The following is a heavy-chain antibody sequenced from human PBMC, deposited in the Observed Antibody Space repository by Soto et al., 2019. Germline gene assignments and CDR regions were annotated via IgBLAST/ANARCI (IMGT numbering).Heavy chain of an antibody. CDR1: GFTFSTYW. J-gene: IGHJ4*02. Sequence: EVQLVESGGGLVQPGGSLRLXCXAXGFTFSTYWMTWVRQPPGKGLEWVASINQDGSERYYVDSVRGRFTISRDNAKNSLYLQMNSLRAEDTAVYYCVCGGNFFVYWGQGTLVTVSP. CDR2: INQDGSER. V-gene: IGHV3-7*01. D-gene: IGHD3-16*01. CDR3: VCGGNFFVY.